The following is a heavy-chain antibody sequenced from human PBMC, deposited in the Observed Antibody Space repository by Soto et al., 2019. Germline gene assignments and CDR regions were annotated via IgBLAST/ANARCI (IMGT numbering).Heavy chain of an antibody. J-gene: IGHJ6*02. CDR2: ISSSSAYI. CDR3: ARVRSYSYGQGYGLDV. CDR1: GFRFSEHA. Sequence: PGGSLRLSCNCSGFRFSEHAMTWVRQAPGKGLEWVGFISSSSAYICYAGSVQGRFTISRDDAKNSLSLQMNSLTAEDTAVYYCARVRSYSYGQGYGLDVWGQGTTVTVSS. D-gene: IGHD5-18*01. V-gene: IGHV3-21*01.